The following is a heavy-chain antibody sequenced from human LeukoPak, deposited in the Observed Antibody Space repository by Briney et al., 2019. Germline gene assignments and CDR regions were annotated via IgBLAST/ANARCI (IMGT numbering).Heavy chain of an antibody. D-gene: IGHD6-19*01. CDR3: ARGLRIAVAGPLY. CDR1: GGTFSSYA. Sequence: SVRVSCKASGGTFSSYAISWVRQAPGQGLEWMGGIIPIFGTANYAQKFQGRVTITADESTSTAYMELSSLRSEDTAVYYCARGLRIAVAGPLYWGQGTLVTVSS. V-gene: IGHV1-69*13. J-gene: IGHJ4*02. CDR2: IIPIFGTA.